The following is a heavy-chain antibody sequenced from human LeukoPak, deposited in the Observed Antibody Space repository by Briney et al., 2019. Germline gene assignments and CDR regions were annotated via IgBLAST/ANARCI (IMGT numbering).Heavy chain of an antibody. V-gene: IGHV3-33*08. J-gene: IGHJ4*02. CDR1: GFTFSSYG. D-gene: IGHD3-22*01. CDR3: ARDVGDSSGYYYD. CDR2: IWYDGSNK. Sequence: PGGSLRLSCAASGFTFSSYGMHWVRQAPGKGLEWVAVIWYDGSNKYYADSVKGRFTISRDNSKNTLYLQMNSLRAEDTAVYYCARDVGDSSGYYYDWGQGTLVTVSS.